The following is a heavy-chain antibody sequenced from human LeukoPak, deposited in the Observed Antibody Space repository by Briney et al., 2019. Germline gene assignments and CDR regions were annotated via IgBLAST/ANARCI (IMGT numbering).Heavy chain of an antibody. D-gene: IGHD1-7*01. CDR2: IIPILDIS. CDR3: ARAVAELIDEDWFDP. J-gene: IGHJ5*02. V-gene: IGHV1-69*04. CDR1: GGTFSSYG. Sequence: GASVKVSCKASGGTFSSYGITWVRQAPGQGLEWMGRIIPILDISNYTQKFQGRVTITADKSTSTAYMELSSLRSEDTAVYYCARAVAELIDEDWFDPWGQGTLVTVSS.